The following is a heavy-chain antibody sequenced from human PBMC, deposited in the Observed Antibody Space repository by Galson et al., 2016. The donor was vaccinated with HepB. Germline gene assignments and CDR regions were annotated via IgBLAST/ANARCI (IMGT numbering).Heavy chain of an antibody. CDR3: ARGGFTYGYGLTPYFFYGFDV. J-gene: IGHJ6*02. CDR1: SGSISRHY. CDR2: IFHNGST. V-gene: IGHV4-59*11. D-gene: IGHD5-18*01. Sequence: SETLSLTCTVSSGSISRHYWNWIRQPPGRGLEWIGYIFHNGSTNYNPSLKSRVTISVDTSKQQFSLQLTSVTAADTAVYYCARGGFTYGYGLTPYFFYGFDVWGQGTTVTVSS.